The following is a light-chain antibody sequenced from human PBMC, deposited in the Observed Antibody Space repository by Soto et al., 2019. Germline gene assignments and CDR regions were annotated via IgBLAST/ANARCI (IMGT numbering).Light chain of an antibody. J-gene: IGLJ2*01. Sequence: QSVLTQSPSASASLGASVKLTCTLSSGHSSYAIAWHQQQPEKGPRYLMKLNSDGSHSKGDGIPDRFSGSSSGAERYLTISSLPAEDEAAYYCQTWGTGIQVFGGGTKLTVL. CDR1: SGHSSYA. CDR2: LNSDGSH. V-gene: IGLV4-69*01. CDR3: QTWGTGIQV.